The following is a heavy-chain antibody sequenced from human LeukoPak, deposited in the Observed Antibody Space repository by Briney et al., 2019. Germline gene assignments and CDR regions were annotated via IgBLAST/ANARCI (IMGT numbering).Heavy chain of an antibody. CDR3: ARDVDAGAFDI. Sequence: ASVRVSCKTSGYTFTGYNMHWGRDAPGHGLEWMGWINPHSGGTKYAQKFQGRVTMSRDASISTAYMELSRLRSDDTAVYYCARDVDAGAFDIWGQGTMVTVSS. V-gene: IGHV1-2*02. CDR1: GYTFTGYN. D-gene: IGHD1-14*01. CDR2: INPHSGGT. J-gene: IGHJ3*02.